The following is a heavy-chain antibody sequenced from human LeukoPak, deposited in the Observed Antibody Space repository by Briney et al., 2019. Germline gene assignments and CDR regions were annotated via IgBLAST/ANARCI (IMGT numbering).Heavy chain of an antibody. CDR3: AKDRSRGSGSDYS. V-gene: IGHV3-23*01. J-gene: IGHJ4*02. D-gene: IGHD3-10*01. Sequence: PGGSLRLSCAASGFTFSSYAMSWVRQAPGKGLEWVSAISGSGGSTYYADSVKGRFTISRDNSKNTLYLQMSSLRAEDTAVYYCAKDRSRGSGSDYSWGQGTLVTVSS. CDR2: ISGSGGST. CDR1: GFTFSSYA.